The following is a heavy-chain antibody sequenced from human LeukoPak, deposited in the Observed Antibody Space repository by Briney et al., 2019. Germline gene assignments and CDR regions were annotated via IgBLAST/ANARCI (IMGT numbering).Heavy chain of an antibody. J-gene: IGHJ4*02. CDR1: GDSVSINSAA. CDR2: TYYRSKWYN. CDR3: AQLSSSWPDF. V-gene: IGHV6-1*01. Sequence: SQTLSLTCVMSGDSVSINSAAWNWIRQSPSRGLEWLGRTYYRSKWYNDYAISVKSRITINPDTSKNQFSLQLNSVTPEDTDVYYCAQLSSSWPDFWGQGTLVTVSS. D-gene: IGHD6-13*01.